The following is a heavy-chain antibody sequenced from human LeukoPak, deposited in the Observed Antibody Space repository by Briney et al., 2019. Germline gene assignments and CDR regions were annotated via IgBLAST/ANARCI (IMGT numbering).Heavy chain of an antibody. CDR1: GFTFSSYG. CDR2: ISYDGSNK. V-gene: IGHV3-30*18. J-gene: IGHJ6*04. Sequence: GGSLRLSCAASGFTFSSYGMHWVRQAPGKGLEWVAVISYDGSNKYYADSVKGRFTISRDNSKNTLYLQMNSLRAEDTAVYYCAKDEYYGSGSYYYYYGMDVWGKGTTVTVSS. D-gene: IGHD3-10*01. CDR3: AKDEYYGSGSYYYYYGMDV.